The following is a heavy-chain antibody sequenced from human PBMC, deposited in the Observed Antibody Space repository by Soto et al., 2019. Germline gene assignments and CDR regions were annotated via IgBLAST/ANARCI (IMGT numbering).Heavy chain of an antibody. Sequence: PPETLSLTCTVSGGSISSYYWSWIRQHPGKGLEWIGYIYYSGSTYYNPSLKSRVTISVDTSKNQFSLKLSSVTAADTAVYYCARDKVGAAAGNVDSGMDVWGQGTTVTVSS. J-gene: IGHJ6*02. CDR3: ARDKVGAAAGNVDSGMDV. CDR1: GGSISSYY. D-gene: IGHD6-13*01. CDR2: IYYSGST. V-gene: IGHV4-59*06.